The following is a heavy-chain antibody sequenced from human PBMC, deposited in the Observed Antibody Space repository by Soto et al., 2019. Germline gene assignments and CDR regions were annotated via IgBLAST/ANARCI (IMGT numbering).Heavy chain of an antibody. V-gene: IGHV3-7*05. Sequence: EVQLVESGGALVQPGGSLRLSCAASGITFTAYWMSWVRQAPGKGLEWVANIKQDGSKEYYVDSVMGRFTISRDNTKNSLYLQMNSQRAEETVVYYCGSRGSGSIDYWGQGALVTVSS. CDR1: GITFTAYW. J-gene: IGHJ4*02. CDR3: GSRGSGSIDY. D-gene: IGHD6-19*01. CDR2: IKQDGSKE.